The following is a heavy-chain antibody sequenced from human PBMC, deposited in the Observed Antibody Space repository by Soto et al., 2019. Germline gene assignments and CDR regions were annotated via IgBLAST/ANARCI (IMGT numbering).Heavy chain of an antibody. CDR2: ISSSSSYI. J-gene: IGHJ4*02. CDR3: ASGIAAADPYYDMWSGYLSPVDY. Sequence: GGSLRLSCAASGFTFSSYSMNWVRQAPGKGLEWVSSISSSSSYIYYADSVKGRFTISRDNAKNSLYLQMNSLRAEDTAVYYCASGIAAADPYYDMWSGYLSPVDYWGQGTLVTVSS. D-gene: IGHD6-13*01. CDR1: GFTFSSYS. V-gene: IGHV3-21*01.